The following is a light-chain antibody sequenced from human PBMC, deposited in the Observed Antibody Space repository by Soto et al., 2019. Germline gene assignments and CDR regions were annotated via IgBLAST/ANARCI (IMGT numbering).Light chain of an antibody. J-gene: IGKJ5*01. CDR3: QRNYIPLT. CDR1: QGINRW. CDR2: AAS. V-gene: IGKV1-12*01. Sequence: EIQMTQSPSSLSTSVGDRITITCRASQGINRWLAWYQQKPGKAPKLLIYAASSLQSGVPSICSSSAAGEFIILISSIQHADDVTYYCCQRNYIPLTFGQGTRLEIK.